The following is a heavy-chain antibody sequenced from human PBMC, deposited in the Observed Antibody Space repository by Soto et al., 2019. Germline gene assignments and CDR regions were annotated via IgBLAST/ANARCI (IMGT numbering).Heavy chain of an antibody. J-gene: IGHJ6*02. CDR1: GGSISGSFYY. CDR3: ARHYDILAKSGGGMDV. D-gene: IGHD3-9*01. Sequence: SETLSLTCTVSGGSISGSFYYWGWIRQPPGKGMEWIGKINYSGSTNYNPSVKSRVTISVDTSKNQFSLKLSSVTAADTAVYYCARHYDILAKSGGGMDVWGQGTMVTVSS. CDR2: INYSGST. V-gene: IGHV4-39*07.